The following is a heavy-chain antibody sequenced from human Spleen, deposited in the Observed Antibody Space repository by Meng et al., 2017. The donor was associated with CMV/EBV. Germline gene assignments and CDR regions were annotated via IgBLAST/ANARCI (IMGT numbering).Heavy chain of an antibody. V-gene: IGHV3-23*01. CDR3: AQSGVPYYEFWSGHYESNWFDP. Sequence: ALGRVRRAPGKCLRWVSALRGGRRSTYYAASVAGRFPFSTDNSTPTLYLQTNSLRAEDTAVYYCAQSGVPYYEFWSGHYESNWFDPWGQGTLVTVSS. J-gene: IGHJ5*02. CDR1: A. D-gene: IGHD3-3*01. CDR2: LRGGRRST.